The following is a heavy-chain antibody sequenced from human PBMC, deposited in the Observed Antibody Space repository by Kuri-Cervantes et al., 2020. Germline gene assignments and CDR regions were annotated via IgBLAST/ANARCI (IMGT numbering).Heavy chain of an antibody. J-gene: IGHJ4*02. Sequence: GESLKISCAASGFTFSNAWMSWVRQAPGKGLEWVSAISGSGGSTYYADSVKGRFTISRDNSKNTLYLQMNSLRAEDTAVYYCAKVRRVNYYFDYWGQGTLVTVSS. CDR1: GFTFSNAW. V-gene: IGHV3-23*01. CDR2: ISGSGGST. D-gene: IGHD1-20*01. CDR3: AKVRRVNYYFDY.